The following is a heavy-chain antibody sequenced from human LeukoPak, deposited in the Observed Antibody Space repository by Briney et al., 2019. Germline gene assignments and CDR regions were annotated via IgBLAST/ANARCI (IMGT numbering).Heavy chain of an antibody. D-gene: IGHD2-21*01. CDR1: GFAFSNYE. Sequence: GGSLRLSCAASGFAFSNYEMNWVRQAPGKGLEGVSYISRSGSIIYYADSVKGRFIMSRDNAKRSVYLQMNSLRAEDTALYYCARDLVVGSAPGAFDLWGQGTMVTVSS. J-gene: IGHJ3*01. CDR2: ISRSGSII. V-gene: IGHV3-48*03. CDR3: ARDLVVGSAPGAFDL.